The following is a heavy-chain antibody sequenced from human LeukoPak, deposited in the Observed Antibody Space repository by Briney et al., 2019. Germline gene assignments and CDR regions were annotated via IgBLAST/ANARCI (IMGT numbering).Heavy chain of an antibody. CDR1: GFTFDDYA. J-gene: IGHJ1*01. CDR2: ISGVGGST. V-gene: IGHV3-43*02. CDR3: VKELEYFQH. Sequence: GGSLRLSCAASGFTFDDYAMHWVRQAPGKGLEWVSLISGVGGSTYYADSVKDRFTISRDNSKNSLYLQMNSLRTEDTALYYCVKELEYFQHWGQGTLVTVSS.